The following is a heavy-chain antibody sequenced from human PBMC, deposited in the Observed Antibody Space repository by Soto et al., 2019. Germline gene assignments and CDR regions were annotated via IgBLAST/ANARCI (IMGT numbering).Heavy chain of an antibody. CDR2: IYYSGST. Sequence: PSETLSLTCTVSGGSLSSGTYYWSWIRQPPGKGLEWIGYIYYSGSTYYNPSLQSRVTILIDTSKNQFSLRLTSVTAADSAVYFCAREVPGTVNWFDPWGQGTLVTVSS. V-gene: IGHV4-30-4*01. D-gene: IGHD6-19*01. CDR1: GGSLSSGTYY. J-gene: IGHJ5*02. CDR3: AREVPGTVNWFDP.